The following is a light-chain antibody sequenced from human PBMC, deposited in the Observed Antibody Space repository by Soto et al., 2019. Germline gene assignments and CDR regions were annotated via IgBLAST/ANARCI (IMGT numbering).Light chain of an antibody. CDR2: NTY. CDR3: AAWDDSLNGPV. Sequence: QSVLTQPPSASGTPGQRVIISCSGSSSNLGSNSGNWYQQLPGTAPKLLIYNTYQRPLGVPDRFSGSKSGTSASLAISGLQSEDEGDYLCAAWDDSLNGPVFGGGTKVTVL. V-gene: IGLV1-44*01. J-gene: IGLJ3*02. CDR1: SSNLGSNS.